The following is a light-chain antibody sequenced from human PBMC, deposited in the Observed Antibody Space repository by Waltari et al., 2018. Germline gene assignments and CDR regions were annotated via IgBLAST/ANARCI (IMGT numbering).Light chain of an antibody. CDR1: QSVSSN. CDR2: GAS. Sequence: VITQSPATLSVFPGERATLFCRASQSVSSNLAWYQQKPGQAPRLLLFGASTRATGTPARFRGSGSGTEFTLTISSLQSEDFAVYYCQHYDNWLYSFGQGTKVEIK. J-gene: IGKJ2*03. CDR3: QHYDNWLYS. V-gene: IGKV3-15*01.